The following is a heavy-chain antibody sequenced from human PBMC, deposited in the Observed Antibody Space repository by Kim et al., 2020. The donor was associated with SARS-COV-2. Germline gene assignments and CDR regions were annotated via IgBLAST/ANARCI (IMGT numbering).Heavy chain of an antibody. CDR1: GFTFSSYA. Sequence: GGSLRLSCAASGFTFSSYAMHWVRQAPGKGLEWVAVISYDGSNKYYADSVKGRFTISRDNSKNTLYLQMNSLRAEDTAVYYCARGQITDDRPGLDYWGQG. J-gene: IGHJ4*02. CDR3: ARGQITDDRPGLDY. V-gene: IGHV3-30*04. D-gene: IGHD3-16*01. CDR2: ISYDGSNK.